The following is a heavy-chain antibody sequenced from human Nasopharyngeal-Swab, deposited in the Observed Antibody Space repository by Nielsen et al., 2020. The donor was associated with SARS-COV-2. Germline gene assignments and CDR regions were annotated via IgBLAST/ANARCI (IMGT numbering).Heavy chain of an antibody. CDR2: ISTDSKYI. Sequence: GESLKISCAASQFTFSSYHMNWFRQAPGKGLEWVSSISTDSKYIYYDDSVRGRFTISRDNGQNSLYLQMNSLRVEDTAVYYCAREGTVTQHEAFDLWGQGTLVTVS. V-gene: IGHV3-21*06. CDR3: AREGTVTQHEAFDL. J-gene: IGHJ3*01. D-gene: IGHD4-11*01. CDR1: QFTFSSYH.